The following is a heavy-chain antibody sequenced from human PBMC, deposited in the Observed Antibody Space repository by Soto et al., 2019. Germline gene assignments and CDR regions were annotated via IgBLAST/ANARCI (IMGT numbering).Heavy chain of an antibody. CDR1: GGSINSGGFY. D-gene: IGHD3-22*01. CDR3: ARAASFYYDNTGYYHFDY. J-gene: IGHJ4*02. Sequence: TSETLSLTCTVSGGSINSGGFYWSWIRQHPGKGLEWIGYIYYSGSTYYNPSLKSRVIISVDTSKNQFSLRLRSVTAADTAVYYFARAASFYYDNTGYYHFDYWGQGSLVTVSS. CDR2: IYYSGST. V-gene: IGHV4-31*03.